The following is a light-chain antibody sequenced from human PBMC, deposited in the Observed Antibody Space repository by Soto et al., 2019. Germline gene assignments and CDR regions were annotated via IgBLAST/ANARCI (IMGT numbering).Light chain of an antibody. Sequence: DIQITQSPSSLSASLGARVTITCQASQDITIYLNWYQQRPGRAPKLLIYDASTLETGVPSRFSGSGSGTDFTFTISSLQPEDIATYSCKHYGNLPLTFGPWTKVDIK. CDR1: QDITIY. J-gene: IGKJ3*01. V-gene: IGKV1-33*01. CDR3: KHYGNLPLT. CDR2: DAS.